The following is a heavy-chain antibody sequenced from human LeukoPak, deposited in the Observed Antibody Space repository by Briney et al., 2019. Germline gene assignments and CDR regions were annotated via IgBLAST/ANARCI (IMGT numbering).Heavy chain of an antibody. J-gene: IGHJ3*02. CDR2: INPNSGGT. CDR1: GYTFTGYY. Sequence: ASVKVSCKASGYTFTGYYMHCVRQAPGQGLEWMGRINPNSGGTNYAQKFQGRVTMTRDTSISTAYMELSRLRSDDTAVYYCAREVDQPLKMEDDAFDIWGQGTMVTVSS. D-gene: IGHD2-2*01. V-gene: IGHV1-2*06. CDR3: AREVDQPLKMEDDAFDI.